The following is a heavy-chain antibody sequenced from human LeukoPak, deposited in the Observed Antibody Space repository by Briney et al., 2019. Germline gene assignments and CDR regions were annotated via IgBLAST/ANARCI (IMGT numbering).Heavy chain of an antibody. CDR1: GGSFSGYY. CDR3: ARTRSGYDLDY. J-gene: IGHJ4*02. D-gene: IGHD5-12*01. CDR2: INHSGST. Sequence: SETLSLTCAVYGGSFSGYYWSWIRQPPGKGLEWIGEINHSGSTNYNPSLKSRVTISVDTSKNQFSLKLSSVTAADTAVYYCARTRSGYDLDYWGQGTLVTVSS. V-gene: IGHV4-34*01.